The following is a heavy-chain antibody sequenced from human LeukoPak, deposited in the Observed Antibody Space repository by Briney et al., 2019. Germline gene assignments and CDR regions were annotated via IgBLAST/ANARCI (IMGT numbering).Heavy chain of an antibody. Sequence: ASVKVSCKASGYTFTGYYMHWLRQAPGEGLEWMGRINPKSGDTNYAQNFQGRVTMTRDTSMNTAYMELSRLRSDDTAVYLCARGYCSGGSCYLVENWFDFWGQGTLVTVSS. CDR2: INPKSGDT. CDR3: ARGYCSGGSCYLVENWFDF. CDR1: GYTFTGYY. J-gene: IGHJ5*01. V-gene: IGHV1-2*06. D-gene: IGHD2-15*01.